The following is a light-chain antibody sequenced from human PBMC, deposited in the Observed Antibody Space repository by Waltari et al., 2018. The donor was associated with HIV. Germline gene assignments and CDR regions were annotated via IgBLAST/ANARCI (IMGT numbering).Light chain of an antibody. V-gene: IGLV3-21*04. CDR3: QVWVSSLTVAVI. J-gene: IGLJ2*01. CDR2: DDT. Sequence: SYALTQPPSVSVAPGKTARITCGGNNIGSMTVHWYQQKPGQAPVLVIFDDTARPSEIPERFSGSNSGDTATLTISRVEVGDEADYYCQVWVSSLTVAVIFGGGTKLTVL. CDR1: NIGSMT.